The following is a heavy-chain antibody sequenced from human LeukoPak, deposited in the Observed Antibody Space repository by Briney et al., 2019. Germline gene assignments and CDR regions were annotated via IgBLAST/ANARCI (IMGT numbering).Heavy chain of an antibody. J-gene: IGHJ4*02. V-gene: IGHV3-21*01. D-gene: IGHD3-3*01. CDR3: ARDIAGDYDFWSGYRGY. Sequence: SGGSLRLSCAASGFTFSSYSMNWVRQAPGKGLEWVSSISSSSSYIYYADSVKGRFTISRDNAKNSLYLQMNSLRAEDTAVYYCARDIAGDYDFWSGYRGYWGQGTLVTVSS. CDR2: ISSSSSYI. CDR1: GFTFSSYS.